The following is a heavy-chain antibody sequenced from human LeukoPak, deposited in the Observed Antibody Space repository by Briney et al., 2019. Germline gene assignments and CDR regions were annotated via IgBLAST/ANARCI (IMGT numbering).Heavy chain of an antibody. J-gene: IGHJ6*03. D-gene: IGHD3-10*01. Sequence: PSETLSLTCTVSGGSISSYYWGWIRQPAGKGLEWIGRIYTSGSTNYNPSLKSRVTMSVDTSKNQFSLKLSSVTAADTAVYYCARDLYGSGSYYYYYYMDVWGKGTTVTVSS. CDR1: GGSISSYY. CDR3: ARDLYGSGSYYYYYYMDV. CDR2: IYTSGST. V-gene: IGHV4-4*07.